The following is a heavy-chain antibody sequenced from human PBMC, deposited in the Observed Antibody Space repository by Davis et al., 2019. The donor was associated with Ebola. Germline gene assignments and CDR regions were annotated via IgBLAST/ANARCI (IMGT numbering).Heavy chain of an antibody. CDR1: GVTFSAYA. D-gene: IGHD2-2*01. V-gene: IGHV3-23*01. J-gene: IGHJ4*02. CDR3: AKDQDIVVIPAAAPNPFDY. Sequence: GESLKISCTVSGVTFSAYAMNWVRQAPGKGLEWVSSISGSGGSTYYAASVKGRFAISRDNSKNTLYLQMHTLRAEDTALYFCAKDQDIVVIPAAAPNPFDYWGQGTLVFVSS. CDR2: ISGSGGST.